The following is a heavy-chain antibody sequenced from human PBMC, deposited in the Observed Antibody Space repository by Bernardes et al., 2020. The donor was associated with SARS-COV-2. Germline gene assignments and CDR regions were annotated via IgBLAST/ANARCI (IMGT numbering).Heavy chain of an antibody. J-gene: IGHJ4*02. V-gene: IGHV3-72*01. Sequence: GGSLRLSCAASGFVFSENYMDWVRQPPGRGLEWIGRSRDRAAGHTTKYAAFVEGRFTVSRDLSKNLLYLQMSSLTIEDTAVYFCAKDLLGTGAWDYWGRGTLVTVSS. CDR2: SRDRAAGHTT. CDR3: AKDLLGTGAWDY. CDR1: GFVFSENY. D-gene: IGHD1-1*01.